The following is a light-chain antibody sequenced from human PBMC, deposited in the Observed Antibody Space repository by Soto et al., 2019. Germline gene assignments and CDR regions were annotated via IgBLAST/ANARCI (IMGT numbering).Light chain of an antibody. Sequence: EVVLTQSPATLSVSPGERPNLXRRASQSVGSNLAWYQQKPGQAPRLLIYGASSRATGIPDRFSGSGSGTDFTLTIRRLEPEDFAVYYCQQYDISPWTFGQGTKVDIK. CDR3: QQYDISPWT. V-gene: IGKV3-20*01. J-gene: IGKJ1*01. CDR2: GAS. CDR1: QSVGSN.